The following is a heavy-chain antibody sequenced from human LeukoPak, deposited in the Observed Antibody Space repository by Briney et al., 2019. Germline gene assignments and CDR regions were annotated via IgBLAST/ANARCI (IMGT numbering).Heavy chain of an antibody. J-gene: IGHJ4*02. CDR1: GGSISGYY. CDR3: ARAGDGSGSYDNADYDY. V-gene: IGHV4-4*07. Sequence: SETLSLTCTVSGGSISGYYWNWIRQPAGKGLEWIGRIYISGSTNYNPSLKSRVTMSIDTSKNQFSLKLSSVTAADTAVYYCARAGDGSGSYDNADYDYWGQGTLVTVSS. D-gene: IGHD3-10*01. CDR2: IYISGST.